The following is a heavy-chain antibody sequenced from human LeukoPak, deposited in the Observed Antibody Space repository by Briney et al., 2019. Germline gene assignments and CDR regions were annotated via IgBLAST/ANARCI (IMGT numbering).Heavy chain of an antibody. Sequence: WETLSLTCTVSGGSISSGGYYWGWIRQPPWKGLEWIGTIYYSGSTYYNPSLKSRVTTSVDTSKNQFSLRLSSVTAADTAVYYCARYRSESDDYWGQGTLVTVSS. CDR1: GGSISSGGYY. CDR2: IYYSGST. CDR3: ARYRSESDDY. D-gene: IGHD3-10*01. J-gene: IGHJ4*02. V-gene: IGHV4-39*01.